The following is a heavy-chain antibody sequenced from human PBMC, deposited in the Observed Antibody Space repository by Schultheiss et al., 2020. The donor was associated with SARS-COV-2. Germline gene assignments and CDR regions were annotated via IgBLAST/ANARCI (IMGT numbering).Heavy chain of an antibody. Sequence: SETLSLTCAVYGGSISSSNWWSWVRQPPGEGLEWIGDIDQYGRTNYNPSLKSRVTISVDTSKNQFSLKLSSVTAEDTAVYYCASSSGYSSSWYPVSYFDYWGQGTLVTVSS. CDR3: ASSSGYSSSWYPVSYFDY. J-gene: IGHJ4*02. D-gene: IGHD6-13*01. CDR1: GGSISSSNW. V-gene: IGHV4-4*02. CDR2: IDQYGRT.